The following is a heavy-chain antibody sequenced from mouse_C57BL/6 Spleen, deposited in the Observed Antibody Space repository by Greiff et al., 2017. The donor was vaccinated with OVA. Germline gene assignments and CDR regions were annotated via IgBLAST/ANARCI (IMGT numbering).Heavy chain of an antibody. D-gene: IGHD3-2*02. J-gene: IGHJ4*01. CDR1: GFTFSDFY. Sequence: EVKVVESGGGLVQSGRSLRLSCATSGFTFSDFYMEWVRQAPGKGLEWIAASRNKANDYTTEYSASVKGRFIVSRDTSQSILYLQMNALRAEDTAIYYCARDAPQLRLRGMDYWGQGTSVTVSS. CDR2: SRNKANDYTT. CDR3: ARDAPQLRLRGMDY. V-gene: IGHV7-1*01.